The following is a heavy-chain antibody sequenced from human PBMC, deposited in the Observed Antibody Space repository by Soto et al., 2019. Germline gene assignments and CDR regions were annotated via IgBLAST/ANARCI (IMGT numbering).Heavy chain of an antibody. Sequence: GASVKVSCKASGYTFTGYYMHWVRQAPGQGLEWMGWINPNSGGTNYAQKFQGRVTMTRDTSISTAYMELSRLRSDDTAVYYCATRQKGRGDYYYGMDVWGQGTTVTVSS. CDR2: INPNSGGT. CDR1: GYTFTGYY. V-gene: IGHV1-2*02. CDR3: ATRQKGRGDYYYGMDV. D-gene: IGHD1-26*01. J-gene: IGHJ6*02.